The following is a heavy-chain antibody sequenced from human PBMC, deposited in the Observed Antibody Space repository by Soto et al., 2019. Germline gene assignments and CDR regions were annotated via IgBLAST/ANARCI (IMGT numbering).Heavy chain of an antibody. V-gene: IGHV1-3*01. J-gene: IGHJ6*02. CDR2: INAGNGNT. CDR3: AREIRYCSGGSCYQGGYYYYGMDV. CDR1: GYTFTSYA. Sequence: GASVKVSCKASGYTFTSYAMHWVRQAPGQRLEWMGWINAGNGNTKYSQKFQGRVTITRDTSASTAYMELSSLRSEDTAVYYCAREIRYCSGGSCYQGGYYYYGMDVWGQGTTVTVSS. D-gene: IGHD2-15*01.